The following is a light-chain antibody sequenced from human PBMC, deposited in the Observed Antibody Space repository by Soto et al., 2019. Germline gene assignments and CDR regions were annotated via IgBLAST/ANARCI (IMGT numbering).Light chain of an antibody. CDR1: SSDVGGYNY. Sequence: QSVLTQPSSVYGSPGQSITISCTGTSSDVGGYNYVSWYQQHPGRAPELMIYDVSNRPSGVSNRFSGSKSGNTASLTISGLQAEDEADYYCSSYSSSSTLYVFGTGTKVTVL. J-gene: IGLJ1*01. CDR2: DVS. V-gene: IGLV2-14*01. CDR3: SSYSSSSTLYV.